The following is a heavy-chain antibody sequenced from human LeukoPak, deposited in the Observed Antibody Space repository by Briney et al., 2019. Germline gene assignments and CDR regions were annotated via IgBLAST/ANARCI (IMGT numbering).Heavy chain of an antibody. Sequence: GGSLRLSCAASGFTFSSYSMNWVRQAPGKGLEWVSYISSSSSTIYYADSVKGRFTISRDNSKNTLYLQMNSLRAEDTAVYYCAKYASLRFHYYYGMDVWGQGTTVTVSS. V-gene: IGHV3-48*01. CDR2: ISSSSSTI. J-gene: IGHJ6*02. D-gene: IGHD5-12*01. CDR1: GFTFSSYS. CDR3: AKYASLRFHYYYGMDV.